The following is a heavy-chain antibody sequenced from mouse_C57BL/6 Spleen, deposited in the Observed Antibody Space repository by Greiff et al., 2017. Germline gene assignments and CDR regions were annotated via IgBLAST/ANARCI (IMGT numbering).Heavy chain of an antibody. CDR2: INPSNGGT. D-gene: IGHD1-1*01. CDR1: GYTFTSYW. V-gene: IGHV1-53*01. J-gene: IGHJ2*01. Sequence: QVQLQQPGTELVKPGASVKLSCKASGYTFTSYWMHWVKQRPGQGLEWIGNINPSNGGTNYNEKFKSKDTLTVDKSSSTAYVQLSSLTSEDAAVYYCARSPIYYCGSSPYYFDYWGQGTTLTVSS. CDR3: ARSPIYYCGSSPYYFDY.